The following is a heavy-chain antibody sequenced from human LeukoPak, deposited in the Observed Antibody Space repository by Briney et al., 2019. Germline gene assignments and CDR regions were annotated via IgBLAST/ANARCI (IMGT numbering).Heavy chain of an antibody. CDR1: GFTFSSYA. V-gene: IGHV3-30*01. CDR2: ISYDGSNK. J-gene: IGHJ4*02. D-gene: IGHD3-10*01. CDR3: ARGELLRFGEPSDY. Sequence: GRSLRLSCAASGFTFSSYAMHWVRQAPGKGLEWVAVISYDGSNKYYADSVKGRFTISRDNSKNTLYLQMNSLRAEDTAVYYCARGELLRFGEPSDYWGQGTLVTVSS.